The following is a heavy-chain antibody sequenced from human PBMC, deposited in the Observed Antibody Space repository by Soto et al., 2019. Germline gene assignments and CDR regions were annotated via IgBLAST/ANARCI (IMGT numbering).Heavy chain of an antibody. V-gene: IGHV1-3*01. D-gene: IGHD6-19*01. CDR3: ARGIAVAGPSWCGMDV. J-gene: IGHJ6*02. CDR1: GYTFTNYA. CDR2: INADNGNT. Sequence: QAQLVQSGAEVKKPGASVKVSCKASGYTFTNYAMHWVRQAPGQSLEWMGWINADNGNTKYSQKFQGRVTITKDTSASTAYMELSSLGSEDTAVYYCARGIAVAGPSWCGMDVWGQGTTVIVAS.